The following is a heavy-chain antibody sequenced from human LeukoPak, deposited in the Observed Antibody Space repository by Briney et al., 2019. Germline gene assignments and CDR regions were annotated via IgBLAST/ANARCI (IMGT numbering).Heavy chain of an antibody. D-gene: IGHD2-2*01. CDR1: GYTFTGFY. CDR2: INPNSGGT. V-gene: IGHV1-2*02. Sequence: ASVKVSCKASGYTFTGFYMHWVRQAPGQGLEWMGWINPNSGGTKYAQRFQGRVTMTRDTFITTAYMELSSLISDDTAVYYCARDSCSLSSCPFFGYWGQGILVTVSS. J-gene: IGHJ4*02. CDR3: ARDSCSLSSCPFFGY.